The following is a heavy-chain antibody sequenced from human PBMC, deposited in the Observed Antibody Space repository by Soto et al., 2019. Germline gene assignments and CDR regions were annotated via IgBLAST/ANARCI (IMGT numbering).Heavy chain of an antibody. CDR1: GYMFISYG. V-gene: IGHV1-18*01. D-gene: IGHD3-16*02. CDR3: ARDVMITFGGVIVSQGPYFDY. J-gene: IGHJ4*02. CDR2: ISVYNGNT. Sequence: ASVKVSCEASGYMFISYGINWVRQAPGQGVEWMGWISVYNGNTKYAQNLQGRVTMTTDTYTSTAYMEMRSLTSDDTAVYYCARDVMITFGGVIVSQGPYFDYWGQGTLVTVSS.